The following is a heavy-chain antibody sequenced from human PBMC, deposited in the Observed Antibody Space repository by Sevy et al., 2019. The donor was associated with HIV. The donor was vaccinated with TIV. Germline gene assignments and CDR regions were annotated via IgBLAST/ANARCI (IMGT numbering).Heavy chain of an antibody. D-gene: IGHD5-18*01. J-gene: IGHJ6*02. V-gene: IGHV3-7*03. CDR1: GFTFSSYW. Sequence: GGSLRLSCAASGFTFSSYWMSWVRQAPGKGLEWVANIKQDGSEKYYVDSVKGRFTISRDNAKNSLYLQMNSLRAEDTAVYYCTSDGYSYGGRYYYYGMDVWGQGTTVTVSS. CDR3: TSDGYSYGGRYYYYGMDV. CDR2: IKQDGSEK.